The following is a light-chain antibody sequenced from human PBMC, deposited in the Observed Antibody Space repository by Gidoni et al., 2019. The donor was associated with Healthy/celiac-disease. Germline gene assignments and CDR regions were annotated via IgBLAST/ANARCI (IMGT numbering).Light chain of an antibody. V-gene: IGLV2-8*01. J-gene: IGLJ1*01. CDR3: SSYAGSNNSAV. CDR2: EVS. CDR1: SSDVGGYNY. Sequence: QSALTQPPSASGSPGQSVTISCTGTSSDVGGYNYVPWYQQHPGKAPKLMIYEVSKRPSGVPDRFSGSKSGNTASLTVSGLQAEDEADYYCSSYAGSNNSAVFGTGTKVTVL.